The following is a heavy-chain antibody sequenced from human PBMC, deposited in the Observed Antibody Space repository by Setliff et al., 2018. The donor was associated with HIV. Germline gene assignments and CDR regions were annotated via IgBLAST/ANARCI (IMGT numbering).Heavy chain of an antibody. V-gene: IGHV3-23*01. CDR3: AKGALGYCSGTICYPFDY. Sequence: PGGSLRLSCAASGFTFSSYAMNWVRQAPGKRLEWVSSITNDGRNTYYADSVKGRFTISRDNSKSTLYLQMNSLRAEDMAVYYCAKGALGYCSGTICYPFDYWAQGTLVTVSS. J-gene: IGHJ4*02. CDR2: ITNDGRNT. CDR1: GFTFSSYA. D-gene: IGHD2-15*01.